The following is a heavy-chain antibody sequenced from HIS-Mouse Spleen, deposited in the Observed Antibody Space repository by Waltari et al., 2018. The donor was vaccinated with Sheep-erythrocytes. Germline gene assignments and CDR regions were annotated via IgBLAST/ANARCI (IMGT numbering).Heavy chain of an antibody. CDR3: ARDPAPHYFDY. CDR2: KWYDGSNK. V-gene: IGHV3-33*01. Sequence: QVQLVESGGGVVQPGRSLRLSCAASGFTFSSYGMHWVRQAPGTGREWVAVKWYDGSNKYYADSVKGRFTISRDNSKNTLYLQMNSLRAEDTAVYYCARDPAPHYFDYWGQGTLVTVSS. CDR1: GFTFSSYG. J-gene: IGHJ4*02.